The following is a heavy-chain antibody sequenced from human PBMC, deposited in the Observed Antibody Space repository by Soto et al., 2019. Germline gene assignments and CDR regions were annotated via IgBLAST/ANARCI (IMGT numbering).Heavy chain of an antibody. J-gene: IGHJ5*02. V-gene: IGHV1-24*01. CDR2: FDPEDGET. CDR1: GYTLTELS. CDR3: ATVYYYDSSGYYGIDL. Sequence: GASVKVSCKVSGYTLTELSMHWVRQAPGKGLEWMGGFDPEDGETIYAQKFQGRVTMTEDTSTDTAYMELSSLRSEDTAVYYCATVYYYDSSGYYGIDLSGQGTLVTVSS. D-gene: IGHD3-22*01.